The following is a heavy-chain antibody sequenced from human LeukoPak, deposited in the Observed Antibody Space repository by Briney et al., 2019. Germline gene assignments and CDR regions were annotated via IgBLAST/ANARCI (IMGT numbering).Heavy chain of an antibody. D-gene: IGHD1-26*01. J-gene: IGHJ4*02. CDR2: ISYDGSNK. V-gene: IGHV3-30*04. CDR3: ARGWELLDY. CDR1: GFTFSSYA. Sequence: PGRSLRLSCAASGFTFSSYAMHWVRQAPGKGLEWVAVISYDGSNKYYADSVKGRFTISRDNSKNTLYLQMNSLRAEDTAVYYCARGWELLDYWGQGTLATVSS.